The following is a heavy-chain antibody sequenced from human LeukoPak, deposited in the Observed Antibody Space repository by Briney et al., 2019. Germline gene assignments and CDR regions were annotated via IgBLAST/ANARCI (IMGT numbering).Heavy chain of an antibody. CDR1: GFAFSTYW. CDR2: INSDGSST. Sequence: GGSLRLSCAASGFAFSTYWMHWVRQAPGKGLVWVSRINSDGSSTSYADSVKGRFTISRDNAKNTLYLQMNSLRAEDTAVYYCASAYGVPVPFDYWGQGTLVTVSS. CDR3: ASAYGVPVPFDY. D-gene: IGHD4-17*01. J-gene: IGHJ4*02. V-gene: IGHV3-74*01.